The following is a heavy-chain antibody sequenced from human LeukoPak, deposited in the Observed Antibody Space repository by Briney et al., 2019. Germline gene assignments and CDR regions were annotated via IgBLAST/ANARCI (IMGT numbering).Heavy chain of an antibody. CDR1: GYTFTSYG. CDR3: ARELVARMTRYSYDY. Sequence: ASVKVSCKASGYTFTSYGISWVRQAPGQGLEWMGWISAYNGNTNYAQKLQGRVTMTTDTSTSTAYMELRSLRSDDTAVYYCARELVARMTRYSYDYWGQGTLVTVSS. CDR2: ISAYNGNT. J-gene: IGHJ4*02. D-gene: IGHD3-9*01. V-gene: IGHV1-18*01.